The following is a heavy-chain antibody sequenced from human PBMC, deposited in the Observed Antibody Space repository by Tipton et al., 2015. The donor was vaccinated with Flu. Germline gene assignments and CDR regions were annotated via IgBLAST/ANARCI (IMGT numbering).Heavy chain of an antibody. Sequence: SLRLSCEASRFTFSSYGMHWVRQPTGKGLEWVSGIGPSGDTHYADSVKGRFTISRENARNSLYLQMSGLRAGDTAVYYCAKDGWNTSGWYPFDYWGQGTLVTVSS. CDR1: RFTFSSYG. V-gene: IGHV3-13*01. J-gene: IGHJ4*02. CDR2: IGPSGDT. D-gene: IGHD6-19*01. CDR3: AKDGWNTSGWYPFDY.